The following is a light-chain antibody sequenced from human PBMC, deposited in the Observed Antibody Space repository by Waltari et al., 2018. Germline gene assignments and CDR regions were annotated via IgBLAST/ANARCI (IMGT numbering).Light chain of an antibody. J-gene: IGLJ3*02. CDR2: DVN. CDR1: SGDVGGYNS. V-gene: IGLV2-14*01. Sequence: QSALTQPASVSGSPGQSITISCAGRSGDVGGYNSVSWYQQYPGNAPKLMIYDVNKLPTGVSYRSSGSTSGNTASLTIAGRQGEDEADYYCISYTASGAWLFGGGTKLTVL. CDR3: ISYTASGAWL.